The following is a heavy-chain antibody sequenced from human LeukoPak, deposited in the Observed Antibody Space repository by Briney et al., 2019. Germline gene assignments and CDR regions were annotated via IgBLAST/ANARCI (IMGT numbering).Heavy chain of an antibody. Sequence: SETLSLTCAVNGGSFSGYSWSWIRQPPGKGLEWIWEINHSGSTKYNPSLKSRVTISVDTSKTQLSLELSSMTAADTAVYYCARGYCSSTSCYGAAFDIWGQGTMVTVSS. CDR3: ARGYCSSTSCYGAAFDI. J-gene: IGHJ3*02. CDR1: GGSFSGYS. CDR2: INHSGST. V-gene: IGHV4-34*01. D-gene: IGHD2-2*01.